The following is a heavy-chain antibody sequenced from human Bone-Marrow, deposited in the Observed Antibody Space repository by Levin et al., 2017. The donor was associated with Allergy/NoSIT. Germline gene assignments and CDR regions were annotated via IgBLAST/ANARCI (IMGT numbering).Heavy chain of an antibody. CDR3: ARREGECSGGTCYFDY. Sequence: GESLKISCAASGFTFSGYWMHWVRQAPGKGLVWVSRINSDGSITTYADSVKGRFSISRDNAKNTLYLQMNSLRPEDTAVYYCARREGECSGGTCYFDYWGQGSLVTVSS. CDR1: GFTFSGYW. D-gene: IGHD2-15*01. J-gene: IGHJ4*02. CDR2: INSDGSIT. V-gene: IGHV3-74*01.